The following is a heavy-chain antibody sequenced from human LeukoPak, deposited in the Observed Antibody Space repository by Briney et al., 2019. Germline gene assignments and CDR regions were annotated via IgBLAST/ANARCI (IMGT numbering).Heavy chain of an antibody. CDR3: ATGAHYCDSSGYLSVYFDY. CDR2: FDPEDGET. Sequence: ASVKVSCKVSGYTLTELSMHWVRQAPGKGLEWMGGFDPEDGETIYAQKFQGRVTMTEDTSTDTAYMELSSLRSEDTAVYYCATGAHYCDSSGYLSVYFDYWGQGTLVTVSS. J-gene: IGHJ4*02. CDR1: GYTLTELS. V-gene: IGHV1-24*01. D-gene: IGHD3-22*01.